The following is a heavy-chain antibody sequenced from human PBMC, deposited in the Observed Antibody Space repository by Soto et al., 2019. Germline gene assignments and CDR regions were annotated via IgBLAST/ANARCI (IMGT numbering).Heavy chain of an antibody. CDR3: ARFARAYYYYGMDV. J-gene: IGHJ6*02. V-gene: IGHV3-48*02. Sequence: EVQLVESGGGLVQPGGSLRLSCAASGFTFSSYSMNWVRQAPGKGLEWVSYISSSSSTIYYADSVKGRFTISRENAKNSLYLQMNSLRDEDTAVYYCARFARAYYYYGMDVWGQGTTVTVSS. CDR1: GFTFSSYS. CDR2: ISSSSSTI.